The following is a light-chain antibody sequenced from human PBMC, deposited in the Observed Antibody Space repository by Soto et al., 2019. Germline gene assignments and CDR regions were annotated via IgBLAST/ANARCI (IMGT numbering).Light chain of an antibody. J-gene: IGKJ2*01. CDR2: WAS. Sequence: DIVMTQSPDSLAVSLGERATINCKSSQRVLYSSNNKNYLAWYQQKPGQPPKLLIYWASTRESGVPDRFSGSGSGTDFTLTISSLQAEDVAVYHCQQYYSTPYTFGQGTKLEIK. CDR1: QRVLYSSNNKNY. V-gene: IGKV4-1*01. CDR3: QQYYSTPYT.